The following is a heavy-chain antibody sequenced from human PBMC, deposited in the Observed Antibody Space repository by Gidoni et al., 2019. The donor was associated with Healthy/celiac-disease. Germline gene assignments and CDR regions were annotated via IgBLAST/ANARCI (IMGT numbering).Heavy chain of an antibody. CDR3: ARDRRKQWLPTGGD. Sequence: EVQLVESGGGLVKTGGSLRLSCAASGFTFSSYSMNWVRQAPGKGLEWVSSISSSSSYIYYADSVKGRFTISRDNAKNSLYLQMNSLRAEDTAVYYCARDRRKQWLPTGGDWGQGTLVTVSS. J-gene: IGHJ4*02. CDR1: GFTFSSYS. CDR2: ISSSSSYI. D-gene: IGHD6-19*01. V-gene: IGHV3-21*01.